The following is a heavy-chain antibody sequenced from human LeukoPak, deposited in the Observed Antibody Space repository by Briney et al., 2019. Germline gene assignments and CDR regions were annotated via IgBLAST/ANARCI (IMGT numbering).Heavy chain of an antibody. CDR2: ISDSGSTM. CDR1: GFTFSDYM. V-gene: IGHV3-48*01. J-gene: IGHJ4*02. Sequence: PGGSLRLSCAASGFTFSDYMMNWVRQAPGKGLEWVSHISDSGSTMSYADSVKGRFTISRDNARKTLYLQMNSLRAEDTAVYYCAREYSSGWYDYWGQGTLVTVSS. CDR3: AREYSSGWYDY. D-gene: IGHD6-19*01.